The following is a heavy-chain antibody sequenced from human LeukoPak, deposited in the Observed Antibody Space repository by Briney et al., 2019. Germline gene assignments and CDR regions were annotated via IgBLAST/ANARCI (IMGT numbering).Heavy chain of an antibody. J-gene: IGHJ4*02. D-gene: IGHD2-21*01. CDR3: ARGGYCGGATCYDY. Sequence: GGSLRLSCAASGFILSRYWMSWVRQAPGKGLEYVADVNQVGNEKYYVDSVKGRSTVSRDNAKNSLYLQMNSLRDEDTAVYFCARGGYCGGATCYDYWGQGTLVTVSS. CDR1: GFILSRYW. CDR2: VNQVGNEK. V-gene: IGHV3-7*02.